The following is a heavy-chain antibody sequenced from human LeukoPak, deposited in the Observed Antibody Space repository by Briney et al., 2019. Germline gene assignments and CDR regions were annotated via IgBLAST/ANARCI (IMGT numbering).Heavy chain of an antibody. V-gene: IGHV3-74*01. CDR2: INSDGINT. Sequence: GGSLRLSCAASGFTFSNYWMHWVRQAPGKGLVWVSRINSDGINTSYADSVKGRFTISRDNAKNTLNLQMNSLRAEDTAVYYCARRTAHAFDIWGQGTMVTVSS. CDR3: ARRTAHAFDI. J-gene: IGHJ3*02. CDR1: GFTFSNYW. D-gene: IGHD2-21*02.